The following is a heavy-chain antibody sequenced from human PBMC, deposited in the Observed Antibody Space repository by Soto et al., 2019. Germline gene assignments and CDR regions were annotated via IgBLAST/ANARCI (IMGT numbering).Heavy chain of an antibody. J-gene: IGHJ4*02. Sequence: GASVKVSCKASGYTFTSYGISWVRQAPGQGLEWMGWISAGNGNTKYSQKFQGRVTITRDTSASTAYMELSSLRSEDTAVYYCARDASRVYGDYTTESDYWGQGTLVTVSS. CDR3: ARDASRVYGDYTTESDY. V-gene: IGHV1-18*01. CDR2: ISAGNGNT. CDR1: GYTFTSYG. D-gene: IGHD4-17*01.